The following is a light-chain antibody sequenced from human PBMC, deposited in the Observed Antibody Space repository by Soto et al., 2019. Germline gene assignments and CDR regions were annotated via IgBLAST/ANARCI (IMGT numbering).Light chain of an antibody. CDR2: AAS. V-gene: IGKV1-39*01. CDR3: QQYYSFPIT. Sequence: DIQMTQPPSSLSASVGDRVTITCRASQSISTFLNWYQQKPGKAPNLLIYAASGLQSGVPSRFSGSGSGTDFTLTISCLQSEDFATYYCQQYYSFPITFGQGTRLEIK. J-gene: IGKJ5*01. CDR1: QSISTF.